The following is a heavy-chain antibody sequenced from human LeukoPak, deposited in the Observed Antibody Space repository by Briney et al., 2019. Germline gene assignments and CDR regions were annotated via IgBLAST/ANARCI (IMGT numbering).Heavy chain of an antibody. CDR3: ARDGHWGYYMDV. Sequence: ASVKVSCKASGYTFTSYYMHWVRQAPGQGLEWMGIINPSGGSTSYAQKFQGRVTMTTDTSTSTAYMELRSLRSDDTAVYYCARDGHWGYYMDVWGKGTTVTVSS. CDR2: INPSGGST. D-gene: IGHD7-27*01. V-gene: IGHV1-46*01. J-gene: IGHJ6*03. CDR1: GYTFTSYY.